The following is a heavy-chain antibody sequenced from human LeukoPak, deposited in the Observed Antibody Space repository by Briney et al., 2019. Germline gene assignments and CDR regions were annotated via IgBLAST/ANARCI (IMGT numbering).Heavy chain of an antibody. CDR1: GFTFSTYT. CDR2: MSGDGDYT. CDR3: AREVLDYEIPYWFFDL. D-gene: IGHD4-17*01. Sequence: GGSLRLSCAASGFTFSTYTMSWVRQAPGKGLEWVSAMSGDGDYTYYADSMKGRFTISRDNSKNTLYLQNNSLRVDDTAVYHCAREVLDYEIPYWFFDLWGLGTLVTVSS. V-gene: IGHV3-23*01. J-gene: IGHJ2*01.